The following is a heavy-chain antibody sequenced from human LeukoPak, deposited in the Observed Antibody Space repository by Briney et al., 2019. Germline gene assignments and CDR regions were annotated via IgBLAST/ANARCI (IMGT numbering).Heavy chain of an antibody. CDR3: ARASGYNVGDYGADY. Sequence: PSETLSLTCTVSGGSVSSGDYYWAWIRQPPGKGLEWIGYIYYSGSTYYSPSLKGRIAISLDTSKNQFSLKLTSVSAADTAMYFCARASGYNVGDYGADYWGQGTLVTVSP. J-gene: IGHJ4*02. CDR1: GGSVSSGDYY. V-gene: IGHV4-30-4*01. D-gene: IGHD4-17*01. CDR2: IYYSGST.